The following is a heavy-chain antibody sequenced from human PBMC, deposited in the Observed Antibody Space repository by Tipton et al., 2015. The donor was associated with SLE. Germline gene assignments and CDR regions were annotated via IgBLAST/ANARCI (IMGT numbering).Heavy chain of an antibody. J-gene: IGHJ4*02. CDR2: IYYSGST. CDR1: GGSISSSNYF. D-gene: IGHD3-16*02. V-gene: IGHV4-39*01. CDR3: AKHLGYTVDGD. Sequence: LRLSCSVSGGSISSSNYFWGWIRQSPGKGLEWIGSIYYSGSTYYNPSLKSRVTISVDTSKNQFSLKLNSVTAADTAVYYCAKHLGYTVDGDWGQGTLVTVSS.